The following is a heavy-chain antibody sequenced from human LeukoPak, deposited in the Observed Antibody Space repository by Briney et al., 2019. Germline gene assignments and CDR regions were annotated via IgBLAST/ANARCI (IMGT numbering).Heavy chain of an antibody. CDR3: ARQGGSGNYYKYLIDY. D-gene: IGHD3-10*01. CDR2: IYPGDSGT. V-gene: IGHV5-51*01. Sequence: GESLKIACKGTGYSFTSYWIGWVRQMPGKGLEWMGIIYPGDSGTRYSPSFQGQVTISADKTISTAYLQWSSLKASDTATYYCARQGGSGNYYKYLIDYWGQGTLVTVSS. CDR1: GYSFTSYW. J-gene: IGHJ4*02.